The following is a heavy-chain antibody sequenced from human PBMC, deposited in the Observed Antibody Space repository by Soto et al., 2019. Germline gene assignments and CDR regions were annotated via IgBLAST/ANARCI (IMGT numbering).Heavy chain of an antibody. CDR3: ARDPGTVTTVDYYYGMDV. CDR2: ISYGGSNK. J-gene: IGHJ6*02. D-gene: IGHD4-17*01. Sequence: QVQLVESGGGVVQPGRSLRLSCAASGFTFSSYAMHWVRQAPGKGLEWMAVISYGGSNKYYADSVKGRFTISRDNSKNTLYLQMNSLRAEDTAVYYCARDPGTVTTVDYYYGMDVWGQGTTVTVSS. V-gene: IGHV3-30-3*01. CDR1: GFTFSSYA.